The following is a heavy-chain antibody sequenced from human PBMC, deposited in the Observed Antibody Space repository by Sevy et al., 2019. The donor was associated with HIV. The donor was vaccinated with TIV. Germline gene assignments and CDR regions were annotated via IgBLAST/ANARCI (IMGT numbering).Heavy chain of an antibody. J-gene: IGHJ6*02. CDR3: VHSRMRGNGMDV. CDR2: IYWDEDK. Sequence: SGPTLVKPTQTLTLTCTFSGFSLSTAGVGVGWIRQPPGKALECLALIYWDEDKRYRTSLRSRLTINKDTSKNQVVLTMTNMDPVDTATYYCVHSRMRGNGMDVWGQGTMVTVSS. CDR1: GFSLSTAGVG. V-gene: IGHV2-5*02.